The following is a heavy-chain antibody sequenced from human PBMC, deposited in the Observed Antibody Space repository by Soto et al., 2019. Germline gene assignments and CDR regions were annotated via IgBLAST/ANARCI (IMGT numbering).Heavy chain of an antibody. CDR3: ARLALAAALTRDY. V-gene: IGHV4-4*02. Sequence: SETLSLTCAVSGGSISSSNWWSWVRQPPGKGLEWIGEIYHSGSTNYNPSLKSRVTISVDKSKNQFSLKLSSVTSADTAVYYCARLALAAALTRDYWGQGTLVTVSS. D-gene: IGHD6-13*01. CDR1: GGSISSSNW. CDR2: IYHSGST. J-gene: IGHJ4*02.